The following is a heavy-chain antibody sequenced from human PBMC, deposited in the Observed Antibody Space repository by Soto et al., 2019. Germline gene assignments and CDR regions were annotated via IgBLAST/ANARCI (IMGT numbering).Heavy chain of an antibody. J-gene: IGHJ3*01. CDR2: ISHSGTS. Sequence: QVQLQESGPGLVKPSGTLSLTCAVSGGSISSSHWWTWVRQSPGKGLEYIGEISHSGTSNSNPSLKSRVTLSVDKSKNHFSLTLTSVTAADKAVYYCARVVLTITRGAFDAWGQGTLVIVSS. CDR3: ARVVLTITRGAFDA. CDR1: GGSISSSHW. V-gene: IGHV4-4*02. D-gene: IGHD3-9*01.